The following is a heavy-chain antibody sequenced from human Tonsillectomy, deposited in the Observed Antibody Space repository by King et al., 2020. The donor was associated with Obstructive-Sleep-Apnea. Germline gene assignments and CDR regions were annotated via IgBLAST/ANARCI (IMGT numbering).Heavy chain of an antibody. Sequence: VQLVESGGGLVQPGGSLRLSCAASGFTFSTYAISWVRQAPGKGLEWVSAINRRGTTFYAGSVRGRFTISRDNSKYTVELQVNSLSAEDTAIYYCAKEGGGSGVYWVDSWGQGTLVTVSS. CDR2: INRRGTT. D-gene: IGHD3-10*01. J-gene: IGHJ4*02. V-gene: IGHV3-23*04. CDR1: GFTFSTYA. CDR3: AKEGGGSGVYWVDS.